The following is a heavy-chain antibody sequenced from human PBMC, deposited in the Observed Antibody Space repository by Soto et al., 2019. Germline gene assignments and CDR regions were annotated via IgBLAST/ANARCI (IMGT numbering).Heavy chain of an antibody. D-gene: IGHD3-3*02. CDR3: ARDAPVALGGSNSMDV. V-gene: IGHV4-31*03. CDR2: IYYSGNT. Sequence: SETLSLTCTVSGGSISIGYYWSCIREHPVKGLEWIGYIYYSGNTYYNPSLKSRVSISLDTSKSQFSLKLDSVTAADTAVYYCARDAPVALGGSNSMDVWGQGTRVTVSS. J-gene: IGHJ6*02. CDR1: GGSISIGYY.